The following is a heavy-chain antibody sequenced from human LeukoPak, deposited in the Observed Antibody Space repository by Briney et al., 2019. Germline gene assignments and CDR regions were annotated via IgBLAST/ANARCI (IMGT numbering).Heavy chain of an antibody. CDR3: ARSHRYSGYAFDY. D-gene: IGHD5-12*01. CDR1: GGSISSYY. CDR2: IYYSGST. J-gene: IGHJ4*02. V-gene: IGHV4-59*12. Sequence: SETLSLTCTVSGGSISSYYWSWIRQPPGKGLEWIGYIYYSGSTNYNPSLKSRVTMSVDTSKNQFSLKLSSVTAADTAVYYCARSHRYSGYAFDYWGQGTLVTVSS.